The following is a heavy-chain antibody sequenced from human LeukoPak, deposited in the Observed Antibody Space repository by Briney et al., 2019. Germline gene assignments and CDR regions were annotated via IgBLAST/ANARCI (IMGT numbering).Heavy chain of an antibody. CDR3: ASLRRGSGTYYIDY. CDR1: GFTFSDYY. J-gene: IGHJ4*02. CDR2: ISSSSSYT. V-gene: IGHV3-11*06. D-gene: IGHD3-10*01. Sequence: PGGSLRLSCAASGFTFSDYYMSWIRQAPGKGLEWVSYISSSSSYTDYADSVKGRFTISRDNAKNTLYLQMYSLRAEDTAVYYCASLRRGSGTYYIDYWGQGTLVTVSS.